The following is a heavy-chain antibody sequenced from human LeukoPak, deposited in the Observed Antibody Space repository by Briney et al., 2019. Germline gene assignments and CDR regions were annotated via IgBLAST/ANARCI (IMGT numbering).Heavy chain of an antibody. V-gene: IGHV3-30-3*01. CDR3: ASRDQAAAGTDY. CDR1: GFTFSSYA. CDR2: ISYDGSNK. D-gene: IGHD6-13*01. Sequence: GGSLRLSCAASGFTFSSYAIHWVRQAPGKGLEWVAVISYDGSNKYYADSVKGRFTISRDNSKNTLYLQMNSLRAEDTAVYYCASRDQAAAGTDYWGQGTLVTVSS. J-gene: IGHJ4*02.